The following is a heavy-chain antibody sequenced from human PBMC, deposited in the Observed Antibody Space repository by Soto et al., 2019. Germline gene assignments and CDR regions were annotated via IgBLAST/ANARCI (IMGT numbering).Heavy chain of an antibody. Sequence: QVQLVQSGAEEKKLGASVKVSCKASGYTFTSYAMHWVRQTPGQRLGWMGWINAGNGNTKYSQKFQGRGTITRDTSASSAYMGLSSLTSEDTGVYYCARGITLPTPLFYWGRGTLVTVSS. V-gene: IGHV1-3*05. J-gene: IGHJ4*02. D-gene: IGHD1-20*01. CDR3: ARGITLPTPLFY. CDR1: GYTFTSYA. CDR2: INAGNGNT.